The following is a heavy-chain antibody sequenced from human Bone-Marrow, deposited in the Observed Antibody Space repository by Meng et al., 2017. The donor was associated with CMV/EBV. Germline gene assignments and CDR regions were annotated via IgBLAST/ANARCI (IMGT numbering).Heavy chain of an antibody. J-gene: IGHJ4*02. D-gene: IGHD3-10*01. CDR2: ISAYNGNT. Sequence: GESLKISCKASGYTFTSYGISWVRQAPGQGLEWMGWISAYNGNTNYAQKLQGRVTMTTDTSTSTAYKGLRSLRSDDTAVYYCARKTMVRGSPFDYWGQGTLVTFSS. CDR1: GYTFTSYG. CDR3: ARKTMVRGSPFDY. V-gene: IGHV1-18*01.